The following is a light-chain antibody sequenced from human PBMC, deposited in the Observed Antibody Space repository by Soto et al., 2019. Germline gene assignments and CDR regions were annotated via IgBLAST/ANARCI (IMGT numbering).Light chain of an antibody. CDR3: QQYGSSRGST. Sequence: EIVLTQSPDTLSLSPGERATLSCRASQSVSSSYLAWYQQKPGQAPRLLIYGASSRATGIPDRFSGSGSGTDFTLTISRLEPEDFAVYYCQQYGSSRGSTFGPGTKVDIK. V-gene: IGKV3-20*01. CDR1: QSVSSSY. J-gene: IGKJ3*01. CDR2: GAS.